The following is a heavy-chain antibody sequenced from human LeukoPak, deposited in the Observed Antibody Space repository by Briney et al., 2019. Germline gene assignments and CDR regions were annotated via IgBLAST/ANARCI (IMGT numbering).Heavy chain of an antibody. CDR2: VSGSGGGT. Sequence: QPGGSLRLSCAASGFTFSSYGMSWVRQAPGKGLEWVSSVSGSGGGTYYADSVKGRFTISKDNSKNTLYLQMNSLRAEDTAVYYCARRSGIAVAGAFDYWGQGTLVTVSS. V-gene: IGHV3-23*01. CDR3: ARRSGIAVAGAFDY. J-gene: IGHJ4*02. CDR1: GFTFSSYG. D-gene: IGHD6-19*01.